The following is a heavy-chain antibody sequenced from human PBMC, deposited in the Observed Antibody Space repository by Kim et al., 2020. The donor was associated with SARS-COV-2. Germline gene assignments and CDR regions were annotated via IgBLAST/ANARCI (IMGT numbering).Heavy chain of an antibody. CDR1: GFTVSSNY. CDR2: IYSGGST. D-gene: IGHD3-22*01. V-gene: IGHV3-53*04. Sequence: GGSLRLSCAASGFTVSSNYMSWVRQAPGKGLEWVSVIYSGGSTYYADSVKGRFTISRHNSKNTLYLQMNSLRAEDTAVYYCARDIVYYDSSGYGGFAFDIWGQGTMVTVSS. CDR3: ARDIVYYDSSGYGGFAFDI. J-gene: IGHJ3*02.